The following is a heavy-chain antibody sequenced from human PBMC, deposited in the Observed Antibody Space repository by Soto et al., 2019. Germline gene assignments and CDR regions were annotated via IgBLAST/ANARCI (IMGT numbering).Heavy chain of an antibody. CDR1: GGSFSGYY. CDR3: ARGNYYGSYFDY. D-gene: IGHD3-10*01. V-gene: IGHV4-34*01. CDR2: INHSGST. Sequence: QVQLQQWGAGLLKPSETLSLTCAVYGGSFSGYYWSWIRQPPGKGLEWIGEINHSGSTNYNPSLKSRVTISVDTSKNQFSLKLSSVTAADTAVYYCARGNYYGSYFDYWGQGTLVTVSS. J-gene: IGHJ4*02.